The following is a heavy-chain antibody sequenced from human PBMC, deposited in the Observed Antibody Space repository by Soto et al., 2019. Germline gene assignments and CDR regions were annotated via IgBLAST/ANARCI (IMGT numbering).Heavy chain of an antibody. J-gene: IGHJ4*02. Sequence: SETLSLTCTVSGGSISSGGYYWSWIRQHPGKGLEWIGYIYYSGSTYYNPSLKSRVTISVDTSKNQFSLKLSSVTAADTAVYYCAALDWLPTIDYWGQGTLVTVSS. D-gene: IGHD3-9*01. CDR2: IYYSGST. V-gene: IGHV4-31*03. CDR3: AALDWLPTIDY. CDR1: GGSISSGGYY.